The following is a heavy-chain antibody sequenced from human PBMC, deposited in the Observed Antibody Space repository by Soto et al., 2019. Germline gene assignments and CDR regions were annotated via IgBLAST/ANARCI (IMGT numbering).Heavy chain of an antibody. D-gene: IGHD1-1*01. CDR2: ISAYNGNT. V-gene: IGHV1-18*01. J-gene: IGHJ4*02. CDR3: ARDAVGSPYNFDY. Sequence: ASVKVSCKASGYTFTSYGISWVRQAPGQGLEWMGWISAYNGNTHYAQRLQGRVAMTTDTSTSTAYMELRSLRSDDTALYYCARDAVGSPYNFDYWGQGTLVTVSS. CDR1: GYTFTSYG.